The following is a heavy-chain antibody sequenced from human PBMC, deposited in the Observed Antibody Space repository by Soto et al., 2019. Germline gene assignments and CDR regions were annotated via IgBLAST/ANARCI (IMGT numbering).Heavy chain of an antibody. CDR3: ASACAQSSYDSSGPHAFDI. D-gene: IGHD3-22*01. Sequence: XVKVSCKASGGTFSSYAISCGRQAPGQGLEWMGGIIPIFGTANYAQKVQGRVTITADESTSTDCMELSSLRSEDTAVYYCASACAQSSYDSSGPHAFDIWGQGKMVTVSS. CDR2: IIPIFGTA. J-gene: IGHJ3*02. CDR1: GGTFSSYA. V-gene: IGHV1-69*13.